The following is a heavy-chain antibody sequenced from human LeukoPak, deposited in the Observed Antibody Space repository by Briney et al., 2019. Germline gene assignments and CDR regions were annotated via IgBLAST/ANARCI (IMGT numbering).Heavy chain of an antibody. CDR1: GFTFSNYW. D-gene: IGHD5-24*01. CDR3: ARASDPWLQLT. Sequence: QTGGSLRLSCAASGFTFSNYWMIWVRQAPGKGLEWVANIKQDGSEKCYADSVRGRFTVSRDNAHTSLYLQMSSLRAEDTALYFCARASDPWLQLTWGQGTLVTVSS. CDR2: IKQDGSEK. J-gene: IGHJ5*02. V-gene: IGHV3-7*05.